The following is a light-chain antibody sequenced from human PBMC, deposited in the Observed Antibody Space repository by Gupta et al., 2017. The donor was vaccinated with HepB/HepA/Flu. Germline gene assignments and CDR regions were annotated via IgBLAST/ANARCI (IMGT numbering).Light chain of an antibody. V-gene: IGLV6-57*01. CDR3: QSYDNNNQI. CDR1: SGSIASNY. CDR2: GDT. J-gene: IGLJ2*01. Sequence: NFMLTQPHSVSASPGKPVTISCTRPSGSIASNYVQWYQQRPGSSPTLVIYGDTQRPSGVPDRFSGSVDSSSNSASLNSSGLQTEDEADYFFQSYDNNNQIFGRGTRLTV.